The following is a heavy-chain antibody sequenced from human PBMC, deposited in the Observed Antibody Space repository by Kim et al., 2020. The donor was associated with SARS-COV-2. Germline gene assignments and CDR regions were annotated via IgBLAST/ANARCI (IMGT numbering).Heavy chain of an antibody. CDR2: IYPGDSDT. CDR3: ARQWTAAIHGPLLTGISSMGY. V-gene: IGHV5-51*01. CDR1: GYSFTSYW. D-gene: IGHD3-9*01. Sequence: GESLKISCKGSGYSFTSYWIGWVRQMPGKGLEWMGIIYPGDSDTRYSPSFQGQVTISADKSISTAYLQWSSLKASDTAMYYCARQWTAAIHGPLLTGISSMGYWGQGTLVTVSS. J-gene: IGHJ4*02.